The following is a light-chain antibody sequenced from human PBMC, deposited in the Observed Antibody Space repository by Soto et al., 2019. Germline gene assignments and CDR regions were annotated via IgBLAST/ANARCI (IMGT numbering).Light chain of an antibody. CDR1: QSVSSY. Sequence: EIVLTQSPAPLSLSPGQRATLSCRASQSVSSYLAWYQQKPGQAPRLLIYDASNRATGIPARFSGSGSGTDFTLTINRLEPEDFAVYYCQQYGRSITFGQGTRLEIK. V-gene: IGKV3-11*01. CDR3: QQYGRSIT. J-gene: IGKJ5*01. CDR2: DAS.